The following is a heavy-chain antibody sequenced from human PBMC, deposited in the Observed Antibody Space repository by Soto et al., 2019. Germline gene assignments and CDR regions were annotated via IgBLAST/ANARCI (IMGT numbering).Heavy chain of an antibody. V-gene: IGHV4-30-2*01. CDR3: VRRSPEDAFDI. Sequence: QLQLQESGSGLVKPSQTLSLTCAVSGGSIISGGYSWSWIRQPPGKGLQWIGHIYEGGNTYYTPSLESRVAISTDKSKNHFSLRLSSVTAADTAVYYCVRRSPEDAFDIWGQGTMVTVSP. J-gene: IGHJ3*02. CDR1: GGSIISGGYS. CDR2: IYEGGNT.